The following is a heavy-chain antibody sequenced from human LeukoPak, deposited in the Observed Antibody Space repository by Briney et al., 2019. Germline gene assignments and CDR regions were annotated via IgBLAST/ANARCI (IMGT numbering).Heavy chain of an antibody. V-gene: IGHV1-2*02. Sequence: EASVKVSCKASGYTFTGYYVHWVRQAPGQGLEWMGWINPNSGGTNYAQKFQGRVTMTRDTSISTAYMELSRLRSDDTAVYYCASQPTWIQTDYFDYWGQGTLVTVSS. CDR2: INPNSGGT. CDR3: ASQPTWIQTDYFDY. D-gene: IGHD5-18*01. J-gene: IGHJ4*02. CDR1: GYTFTGYY.